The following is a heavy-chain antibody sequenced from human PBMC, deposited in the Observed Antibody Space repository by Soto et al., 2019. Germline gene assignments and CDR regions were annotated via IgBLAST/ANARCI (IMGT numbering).Heavy chain of an antibody. J-gene: IGHJ4*02. CDR2: ISYDGSNK. CDR3: ARDPY. V-gene: IGHV3-30-3*01. CDR1: GFTFSSYA. Sequence: GGSLRLSCAASGFTFSSYAMHWVRQAPGKGLEWVAVISYDGSNKYYADSVKGRFTISRDNSKNTLYLQMNSLRAEDTAVYYCARDPYWGQGTLVTVSS.